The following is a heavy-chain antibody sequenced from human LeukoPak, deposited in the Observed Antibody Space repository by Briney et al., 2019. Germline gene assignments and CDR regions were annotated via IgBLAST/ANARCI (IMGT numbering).Heavy chain of an antibody. CDR2: INGGNGNT. V-gene: IGHV1-3*01. CDR3: ARELNYYDNSGYYTYYYGMDV. CDR1: GYTFTIYA. J-gene: IGHJ6*02. D-gene: IGHD3-22*01. Sequence: ASVKVSCKASGYTFTIYAMHWVRQAPGQRLEWMGWINGGNGNTKYSQKSQGRVTITRDTSASTAYMELSSLRSEDTAVYYCARELNYYDNSGYYTYYYGMDVWGQGTTVTVSS.